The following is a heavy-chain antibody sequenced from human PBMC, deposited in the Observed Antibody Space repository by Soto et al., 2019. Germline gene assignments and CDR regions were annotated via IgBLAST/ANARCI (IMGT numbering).Heavy chain of an antibody. CDR2: ISSSSSTI. J-gene: IGHJ6*03. CDR3: ARDKEIYDFWSGYYGDYYYYYMDV. Sequence: EVQLVESGGGLVQPGGSLRLSCAASGFTFSSYSMNWVRQAPGKGLEWVSYISSSSSTIYYADSVKGRFTISRDNAKNSLYLQMNSLRAEDTAVYYCARDKEIYDFWSGYYGDYYYYYMDVWGKGTTVTVSS. CDR1: GFTFSSYS. V-gene: IGHV3-48*01. D-gene: IGHD3-3*01.